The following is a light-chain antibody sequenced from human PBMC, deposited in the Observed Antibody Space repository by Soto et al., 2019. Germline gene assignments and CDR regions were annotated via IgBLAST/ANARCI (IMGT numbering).Light chain of an antibody. CDR2: EAS. V-gene: IGKV3-11*01. J-gene: IGKJ2*01. Sequence: EIVLTQSPATLSLSLGDTASLSYRASQTVSRHLAWYQQKPGQAPRLLIYEASNRATGIPARFSGTGSGTDFTLTISSLEPEDFAVYYCQQRSRWPPMYTFGQGTKLEIK. CDR3: QQRSRWPPMYT. CDR1: QTVSRH.